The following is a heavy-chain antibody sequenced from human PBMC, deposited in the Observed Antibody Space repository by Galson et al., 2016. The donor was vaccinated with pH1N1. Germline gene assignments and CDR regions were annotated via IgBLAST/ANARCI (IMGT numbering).Heavy chain of an antibody. CDR1: GYTFTTYG. V-gene: IGHV1-3*01. J-gene: IGHJ4*02. CDR3: VKGGDFDQ. CDR2: INCGNGDT. Sequence: SVKVSCKASGYTFTTYGIHWVRQAPGQRLQRMGWINCGNGDTRYAERFQGRVTISRDTSTTTVYMDLTNLRPEDTDVFYCVKGGDFDQWGQGTLVTVSS. D-gene: IGHD4-17*01.